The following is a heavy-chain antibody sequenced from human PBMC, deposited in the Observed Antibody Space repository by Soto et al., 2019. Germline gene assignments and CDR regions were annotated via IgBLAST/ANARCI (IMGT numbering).Heavy chain of an antibody. V-gene: IGHV1-69*02. Sequence: QVQLVQSGAEVKKPGSSVKVSCKASGGTFSSYTISWVRQAPGQGLEWMGRIIPILGIANYAQKFQGRVTITADKSTSTAYMELSSLRSEDTAVYYCARGNYVGEDYGDYSNWFDPWGQGTLVTVSS. J-gene: IGHJ5*02. CDR3: ARGNYVGEDYGDYSNWFDP. D-gene: IGHD4-17*01. CDR2: IIPILGIA. CDR1: GGTFSSYT.